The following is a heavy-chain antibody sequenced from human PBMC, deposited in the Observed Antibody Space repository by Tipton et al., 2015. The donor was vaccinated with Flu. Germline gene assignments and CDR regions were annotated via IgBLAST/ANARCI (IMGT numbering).Heavy chain of an antibody. V-gene: IGHV4-59*06. CDR3: ARGVAAAGTSYYFDY. CDR1: GGSIRSYY. D-gene: IGHD6-13*01. CDR2: IYYSGST. J-gene: IGHJ4*02. Sequence: LRLSCTVSGGSIRSYYWSWIRQPPGKGLEWIGYIYYSGSTYYNPSLKSLVTISVDTSKNQFSLKLSSVTAADTAVYYCARGVAAAGTSYYFDYWGQGTLVTVSS.